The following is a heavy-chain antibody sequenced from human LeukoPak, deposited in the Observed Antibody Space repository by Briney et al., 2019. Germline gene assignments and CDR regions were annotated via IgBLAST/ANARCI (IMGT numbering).Heavy chain of an antibody. V-gene: IGHV3-33*06. CDR2: IWYDGSNK. Sequence: GRSLRLSCAASGFTFSSYGMHWVRQAPGKGLEWVAVIWYDGSNKYYADSVKGRFTISRDNSKNTLYLQMNSLRAEDTAVYYCAKDCRRYNYYDSSGYYRWGQGTLVTVSS. D-gene: IGHD3-22*01. CDR3: AKDCRRYNYYDSSGYYR. J-gene: IGHJ5*02. CDR1: GFTFSSYG.